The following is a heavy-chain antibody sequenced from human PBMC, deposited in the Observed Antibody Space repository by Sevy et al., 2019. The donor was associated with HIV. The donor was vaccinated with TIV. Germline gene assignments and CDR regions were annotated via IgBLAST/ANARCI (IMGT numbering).Heavy chain of an antibody. CDR2: ISWDGGST. Sequence: GGSLRLSCAASGFTFDDYAMHWVRQAPGKGLEWVSLISWDGGSTYYADSVKGRCTMSRDNSKNSLYLQMNSLRAEDTALYYCAKDTSSSPDYGDFHLQHWGQGTLVTVSS. V-gene: IGHV3-43D*03. CDR1: GFTFDDYA. CDR3: AKDTSSSPDYGDFHLQH. D-gene: IGHD4-17*01. J-gene: IGHJ1*01.